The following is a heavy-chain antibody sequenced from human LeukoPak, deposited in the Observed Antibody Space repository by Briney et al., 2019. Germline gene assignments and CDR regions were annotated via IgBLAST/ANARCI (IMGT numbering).Heavy chain of an antibody. CDR2: IKSKTDGGTT. J-gene: IGHJ3*02. Sequence: PGGSLRLSCAASGFTFSNAWMSWVRQAPGKGLEWVGRIKSKTDGGTTDYAAPVKGRFTISRDDSKNTLYLQMNSLKIEDTAVYYCTTAEFGSDVFDIWGQGTMVTVSS. CDR3: TTAEFGSDVFDI. D-gene: IGHD2/OR15-2a*01. V-gene: IGHV3-15*01. CDR1: GFTFSNAW.